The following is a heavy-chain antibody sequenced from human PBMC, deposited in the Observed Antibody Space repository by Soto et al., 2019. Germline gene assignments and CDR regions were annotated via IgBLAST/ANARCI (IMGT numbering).Heavy chain of an antibody. CDR2: IYWDDGK. CDR1: GFSLSTSGVR. V-gene: IGHV2-5*02. CDR3: ARQQLGGYYGMDV. J-gene: IGHJ6*02. D-gene: IGHD6-6*01. Sequence: QITLKESGPTLVKPTQTLTLTCTFSGFSLSTSGVRVGWIRQPPGKALEWVALIYWDDGKGYSPSLKSRLTTAKEASKNQVVLTITNMDPVDTATYYCARQQLGGYYGMDVWGQGTTVTVSS.